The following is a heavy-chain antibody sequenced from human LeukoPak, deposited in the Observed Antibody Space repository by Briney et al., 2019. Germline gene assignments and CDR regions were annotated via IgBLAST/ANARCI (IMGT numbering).Heavy chain of an antibody. CDR3: ARVKAVAGTRVFDI. CDR2: ISGYNGNT. CDR1: GYTLSSYG. J-gene: IGHJ3*02. V-gene: IGHV1-18*01. Sequence: GASVKVSCKASGYTLSSYGVTWVRQAPGQGLEWVGWISGYNGNTQYAQKLQARVTITTDTSTSTAYMELRSLRSDDTAVYYCARVKAVAGTRVFDIWGQGTMVTVSS. D-gene: IGHD6-19*01.